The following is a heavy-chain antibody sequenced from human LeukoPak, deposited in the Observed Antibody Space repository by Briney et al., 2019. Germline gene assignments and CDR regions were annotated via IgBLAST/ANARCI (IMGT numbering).Heavy chain of an antibody. V-gene: IGHV3-66*01. CDR1: GFTFSTYS. CDR3: ARDLGQYYDTSDNWFDP. D-gene: IGHD3-22*01. Sequence: GGSLRLSCAASGFTFSTYSMNWVRQAPGKGLEWVSVIYTGGYTYYADSVTGRFTISRDNSKNTLYLQMNSLRAEDTAVYYCARDLGQYYDTSDNWFDPWGQGTLVTVSS. CDR2: IYTGGYT. J-gene: IGHJ5*02.